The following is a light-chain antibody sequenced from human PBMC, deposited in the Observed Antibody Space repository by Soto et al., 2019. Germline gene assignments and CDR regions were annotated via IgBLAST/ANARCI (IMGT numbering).Light chain of an antibody. CDR2: EVS. J-gene: IGLJ1*01. CDR3: SSYTSSNTYV. Sequence: QSVLTQPASVSGSPGQSITISCTGTSSDVGGYDYVSWYQQYPGKAPKVMIYEVSNRPSGVSNRFSGSKSDNTASLTISGLQAEDEADYYCSSYTSSNTYVFGTGTQLTVL. V-gene: IGLV2-14*01. CDR1: SSDVGGYDY.